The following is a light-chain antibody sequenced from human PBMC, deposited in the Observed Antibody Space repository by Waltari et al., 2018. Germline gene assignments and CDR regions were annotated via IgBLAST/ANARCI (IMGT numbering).Light chain of an antibody. J-gene: IGLJ3*02. CDR1: NIGSKS. Sequence: SYVLTQPPSVSVAPGQTARITCEGNNIGSKSIHWYQQKPGQAPVLVVYDDSDRPSGNPDRFSGSNSENTATLTISRVEAGDEADFYCQVWDGNNDHPWVFGGGTKLTVL. CDR2: DDS. V-gene: IGLV3-21*02. CDR3: QVWDGNNDHPWV.